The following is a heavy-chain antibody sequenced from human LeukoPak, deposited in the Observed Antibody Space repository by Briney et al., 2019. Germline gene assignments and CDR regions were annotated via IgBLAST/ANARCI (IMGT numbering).Heavy chain of an antibody. Sequence: SVKVSCKASGGTFSSYAIRWVRQAPGQGLEWMGRIIPILGIANYAQKFQGRVTITADKSTSTAYMELSSLRSEDTAVYYCARDWGYYYGSGSYFDYWGQGTLVTVSS. CDR2: IIPILGIA. J-gene: IGHJ4*02. D-gene: IGHD3-10*01. V-gene: IGHV1-69*04. CDR1: GGTFSSYA. CDR3: ARDWGYYYGSGSYFDY.